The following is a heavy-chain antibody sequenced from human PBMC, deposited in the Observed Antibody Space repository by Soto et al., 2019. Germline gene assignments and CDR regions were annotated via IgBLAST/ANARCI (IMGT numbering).Heavy chain of an antibody. CDR1: GGSISSGGYY. CDR3: ARERQPYISSQGVWFGP. CDR2: VYYSGSS. J-gene: IGHJ5*02. V-gene: IGHV4-31*03. D-gene: IGHD3-3*02. Sequence: LSLTCTASGGSISSGGYYWSWIRQHPGKGLEWIGNVYYSGSSHYNPSLKSRVTISIDTSKNQFSLKLSSVTAADTAVYYCARERQPYISSQGVWFGPWGQVTLVTVSS.